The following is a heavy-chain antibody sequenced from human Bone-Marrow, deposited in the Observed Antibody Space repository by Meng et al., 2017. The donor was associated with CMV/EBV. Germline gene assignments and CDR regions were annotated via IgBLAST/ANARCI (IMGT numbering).Heavy chain of an antibody. CDR3: AREKGSGGVVGATGICDY. CDR2: MYGGGSST. CDR1: GITFSSYA. Sequence: GEFLKISCAASGITFSSYAMSWVRQAPGKGLEWVSVMYGGGSSTYYADSVKGRFTISRDNFKKSLYRQMDSLRAEDTVIYFCAREKGSGGVVGATGICDYWGQGVLVTVSS. J-gene: IGHJ4*02. V-gene: IGHV3-23*03. D-gene: IGHD1-26*01.